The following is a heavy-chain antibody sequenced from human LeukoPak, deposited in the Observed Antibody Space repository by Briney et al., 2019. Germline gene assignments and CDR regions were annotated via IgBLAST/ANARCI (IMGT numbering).Heavy chain of an antibody. CDR1: GGSLSSYY. D-gene: IGHD3-3*01. CDR3: ARHLEGWWFDP. J-gene: IGHJ5*02. CDR2: IYTSGST. Sequence: PSETLSLTCTVSGGSLSSYYWNWIRQPPGKGLEWIGYIYTSGSTKYNPSVMSRVTMSVDTSKNQFSLKLSSVTAADTAVYYCARHLEGWWFDPWGQGTLVTVSS. V-gene: IGHV4-4*08.